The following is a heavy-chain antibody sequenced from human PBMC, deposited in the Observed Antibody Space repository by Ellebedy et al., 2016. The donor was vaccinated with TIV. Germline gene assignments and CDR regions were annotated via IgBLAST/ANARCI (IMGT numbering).Heavy chain of an antibody. V-gene: IGHV3-74*01. CDR3: AKRQLERQAFDY. Sequence: GGSLRLXXAASGFTFSSYWMHWVRQAPGKGLVWVSRINSDGSSTSYADSVKGRFTISRDNAKNTLYLQMNSLRAEDTAVYYCAKRQLERQAFDYWGQGTLVTVSS. J-gene: IGHJ4*02. CDR1: GFTFSSYW. D-gene: IGHD1-1*01. CDR2: INSDGSST.